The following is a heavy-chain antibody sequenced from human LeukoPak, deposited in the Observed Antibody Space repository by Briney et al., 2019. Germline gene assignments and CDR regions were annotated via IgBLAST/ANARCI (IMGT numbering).Heavy chain of an antibody. V-gene: IGHV1-2*04. D-gene: IGHD6-19*01. CDR2: INPNSGGT. Sequence: ASVKVSSKASGYTFTGYYMHWVRQAPGQGLEWMGWINPNSGGTNYAQKFQGWVTMTRDTSISTAYMELSRLRSDDTAAYYCARSMEGIAVAGSPIQHWGQGTLVTVSS. CDR3: ARSMEGIAVAGSPIQH. CDR1: GYTFTGYY. J-gene: IGHJ1*01.